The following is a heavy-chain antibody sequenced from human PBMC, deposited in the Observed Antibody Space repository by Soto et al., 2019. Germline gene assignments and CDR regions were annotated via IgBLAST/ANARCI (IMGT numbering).Heavy chain of an antibody. J-gene: IGHJ3*02. CDR3: AKDLVGSSSWYDAFDI. Sequence: GESLKISCAASGFTFSSYAMSWVRQAPGKGLEWVSGIFGSGDNTFYTDSVKGRFTISRDNSKNTLYVQMNSLRAEDTAIYYCAKDLVGSSSWYDAFDIWGQGTMVTVSS. V-gene: IGHV3-23*01. CDR2: IFGSGDNT. D-gene: IGHD6-13*01. CDR1: GFTFSSYA.